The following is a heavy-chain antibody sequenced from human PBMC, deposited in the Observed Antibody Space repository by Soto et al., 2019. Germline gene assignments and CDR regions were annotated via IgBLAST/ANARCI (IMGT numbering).Heavy chain of an antibody. CDR3: ARGSVSTVRSFDY. CDR2: INAGNGNT. CDR1: GYTFTSYA. V-gene: IGHV1-3*01. J-gene: IGHJ4*02. Sequence: ASVKVSCKASGYTFTSYAMHWVRQAPGQRLEWMGWINAGNGNTKYSQKFQGRVTITRDTSASTAYMELSSLRSEDTAVYYCARGSVSTVRSFDYWGQGTLVTSPQ. D-gene: IGHD4-17*01.